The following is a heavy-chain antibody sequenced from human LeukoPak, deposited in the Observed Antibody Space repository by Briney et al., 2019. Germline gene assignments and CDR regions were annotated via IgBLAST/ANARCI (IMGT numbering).Heavy chain of an antibody. V-gene: IGHV3-48*01. CDR2: ITSGSSTI. J-gene: IGHJ4*02. CDR3: ARGSRYFDY. CDR1: GFTFSSYA. Sequence: GGSLRLSCAAPGFTFSSYAMNWLRQAPGKGLEWVSYITSGSSTIYYADSVKGRFTISRDNAKNSLYLQMNSLRAEDTAVYYCARGSRYFDYWGQGTLVTVSS.